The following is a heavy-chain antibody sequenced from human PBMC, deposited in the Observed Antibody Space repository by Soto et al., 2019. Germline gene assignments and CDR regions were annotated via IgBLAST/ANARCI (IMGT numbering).Heavy chain of an antibody. D-gene: IGHD5-18*01. CDR2: IIPIFGTA. J-gene: IGHJ4*02. CDR3: ARSRGYSYGHHVGAHDY. V-gene: IGHV1-69*06. CDR1: GGTFSSYA. Sequence: QVQLVQSGAEVKKPGSSVKVSCKASGGTFSSYAISWVRQAPGQGLEWMGGIIPIFGTANYAQKFQGRVTITADKSTSQAYMELSSLRSEDTAVYYCARSRGYSYGHHVGAHDYWGQGTLVTVSS.